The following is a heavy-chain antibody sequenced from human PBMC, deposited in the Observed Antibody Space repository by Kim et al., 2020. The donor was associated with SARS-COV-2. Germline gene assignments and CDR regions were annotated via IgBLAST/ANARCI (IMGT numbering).Heavy chain of an antibody. D-gene: IGHD6-13*01. Sequence: GESLKISCKGSGYPFTNFWIAWVRQMPGKGLEWMGSIYPADSDTTYSPSFQGHVTISADKSINTAYLQWGSLKASDTAIYYCASPIATSGWYPAENWGQGTLVTVSS. CDR2: IYPADSDT. V-gene: IGHV5-51*01. J-gene: IGHJ4*02. CDR1: GYPFTNFW. CDR3: ASPIATSGWYPAEN.